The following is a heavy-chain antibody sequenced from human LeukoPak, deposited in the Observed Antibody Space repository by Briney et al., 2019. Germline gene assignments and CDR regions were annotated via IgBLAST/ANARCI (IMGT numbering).Heavy chain of an antibody. V-gene: IGHV4-59*01. CDR1: GGSISTYY. CDR2: IHYSGST. Sequence: PSETLSLTCTASGGSISTYYWSWIRQPPGKGLEWIGYIHYSGSTDYNPSLKSRVTISVDTSKNQFSLKLSSVTAADTAVYYCARTYYDILTGYMGTNWFDPWGQGTLVTVSS. CDR3: ARTYYDILTGYMGTNWFDP. D-gene: IGHD3-9*01. J-gene: IGHJ5*02.